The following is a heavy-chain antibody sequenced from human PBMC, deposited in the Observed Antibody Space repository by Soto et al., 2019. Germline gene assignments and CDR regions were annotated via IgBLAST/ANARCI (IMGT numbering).Heavy chain of an antibody. J-gene: IGHJ3*02. CDR2: INPNSGGT. D-gene: IGHD5-12*01. V-gene: IGHV1-2*04. CDR1: GYTFTGYY. CDR3: ARVLASEEGSGHADI. Sequence: GASVKVSCKASGYTFTGYYMHWVRQAPGQGLEWMGWINPNSGGTNYAQKFQGWVTMTRDTSISTAYMELSRLRSDDTAVYYCARVLASEEGSGHADIWGQGTMVTVSS.